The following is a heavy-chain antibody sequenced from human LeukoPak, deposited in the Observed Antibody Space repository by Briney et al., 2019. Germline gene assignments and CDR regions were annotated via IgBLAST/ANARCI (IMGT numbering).Heavy chain of an antibody. CDR3: ARGASSTSFPSYDYYYYYMDV. CDR2: INHSGST. J-gene: IGHJ6*03. Sequence: SETLSLTCAVYGGSFSGYYWSWIRQPPGKGLEWIGEINHSGSTNYNPSPKSRVTISVAASKNQFSLKLSSVTAADTAVYYCARGASSTSFPSYDYYYYYMDVWGKGTTVTVSS. CDR1: GGSFSGYY. D-gene: IGHD2-2*01. V-gene: IGHV4-34*01.